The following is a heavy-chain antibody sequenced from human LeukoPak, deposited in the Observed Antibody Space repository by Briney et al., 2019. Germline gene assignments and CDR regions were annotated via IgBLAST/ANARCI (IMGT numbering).Heavy chain of an antibody. J-gene: IGHJ4*02. Sequence: SETLSLTCTVSGGSISSSSYSWGWIRQPPGKGLEWIGSIYYSGSTYYNPSLKSRVTISVDTSKNQFSLKLSSVTAADTAVYYCARKYYDFWSGYYIERDFDYWGQGTLVTVSS. CDR1: GGSISSSSYS. D-gene: IGHD3-3*01. CDR2: IYYSGST. CDR3: ARKYYDFWSGYYIERDFDY. V-gene: IGHV4-39*01.